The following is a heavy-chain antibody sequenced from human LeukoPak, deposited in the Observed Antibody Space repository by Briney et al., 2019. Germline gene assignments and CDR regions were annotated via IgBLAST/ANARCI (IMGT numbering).Heavy chain of an antibody. V-gene: IGHV3-73*01. CDR1: GFTISGSA. CDR2: IRSKANSYAT. Sequence: GGSLRLSCAASGFTISGSAMHWVRQASGKGLEWVGRIRSKANSYATAYAASVKGRFTISRDDSKNTAYLQMNSLKTEDTAVYYCTSNIVVVPAAGNWFDPWGQGTLVTVSS. CDR3: TSNIVVVPAAGNWFDP. D-gene: IGHD2-2*01. J-gene: IGHJ5*02.